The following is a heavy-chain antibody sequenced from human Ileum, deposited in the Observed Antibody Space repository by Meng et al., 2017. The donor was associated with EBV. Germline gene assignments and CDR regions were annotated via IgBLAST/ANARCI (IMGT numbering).Heavy chain of an antibody. D-gene: IGHD3-16*01. CDR1: GFSLSTNGGG. V-gene: IGHV2-5*02. CDR2: IYYDDYQ. J-gene: IGHJ4*02. CDR3: AHKPSGEDFFDY. Sequence: IICKESGPTLFNPTQTLTLTCSFSGFSLSTNGGGVGWIRQPPGKALEWLALIYYDDYQRYIPSLKTRLTITRVTSKSQVVLAMTNMDPVDTATYYCAHKPSGEDFFDYWGQGTLVTVSS.